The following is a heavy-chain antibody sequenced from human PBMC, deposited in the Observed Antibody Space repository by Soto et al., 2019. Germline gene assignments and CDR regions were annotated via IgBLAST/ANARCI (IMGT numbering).Heavy chain of an antibody. CDR2: INHSGST. CDR1: GGSFSGYY. V-gene: IGHV4-34*01. CDR3: ARVDEIVGAYY. Sequence: QVQLQQWGAGLLKPSETLSLTCAVYGGSFSGYYWSWIRQPPGKGLEWIGEINHSGSTNYNPSLKSRVTISVDTSKNQFSLKLSSVTAADTAVYYCARVDEIVGAYYWGQGTLVTVSS. D-gene: IGHD1-26*01. J-gene: IGHJ4*02.